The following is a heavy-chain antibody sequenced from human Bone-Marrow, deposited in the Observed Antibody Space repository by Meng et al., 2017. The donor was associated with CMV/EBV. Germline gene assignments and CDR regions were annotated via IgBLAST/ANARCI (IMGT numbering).Heavy chain of an antibody. CDR1: GGSISSYY. CDR2: IYYSGST. Sequence: SETLSLTCTVSGGSISSYYWSWIRQPPGKGLEWIGYIYYSGSTNYNPSLRSRVTISVDTSKNQFSLKLSSVTAADTAVYYCAGTGTNGQFDYWGQGTLVTVSS. J-gene: IGHJ4*02. CDR3: AGTGTNGQFDY. D-gene: IGHD1-1*01. V-gene: IGHV4-59*01.